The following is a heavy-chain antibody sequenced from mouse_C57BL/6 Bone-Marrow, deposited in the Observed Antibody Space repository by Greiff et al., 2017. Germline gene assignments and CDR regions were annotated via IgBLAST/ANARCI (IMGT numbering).Heavy chain of an antibody. CDR1: GFTFSSYA. D-gene: IGHD1-1*02. CDR3: ARDGGSHPLYYGV. Sequence: EVQGVESGGGLVKPGGSLKLSCAASGFTFSSYAMYWVRQTPEKRLEWVATISDGGSYTSYPENVKGRFTISRYNAKNNLYLQMSHLKSEDTAIYYCARDGGSHPLYYGVWGTGATVSFYS. CDR2: ISDGGSYT. J-gene: IGHJ1*03. V-gene: IGHV5-4*01.